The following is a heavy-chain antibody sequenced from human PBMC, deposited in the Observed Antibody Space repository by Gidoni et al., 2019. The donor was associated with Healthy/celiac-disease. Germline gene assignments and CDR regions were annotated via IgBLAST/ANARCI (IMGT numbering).Heavy chain of an antibody. V-gene: IGHV3-30*03. CDR3: ARMTYYYDSSGYYRSHAFDI. J-gene: IGHJ3*02. CDR1: GFTFSSYG. Sequence: QVQLVESGGGVVQPGRSLRLSCAASGFTFSSYGMHWVRQAPGKGLELVAVISYDGSNKYYADSVKGRFTISRDNSKNTLYLQMNSLRAEDTAVYYCARMTYYYDSSGYYRSHAFDIWGQGTMVTVSS. CDR2: ISYDGSNK. D-gene: IGHD3-22*01.